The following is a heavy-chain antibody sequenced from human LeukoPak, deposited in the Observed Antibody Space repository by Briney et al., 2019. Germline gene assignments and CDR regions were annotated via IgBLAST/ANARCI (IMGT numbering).Heavy chain of an antibody. CDR3: ARSILNYDILTGYPANYYYYYGMDV. J-gene: IGHJ6*02. V-gene: IGHV1-46*01. Sequence: GASVKVSCKASGYTFTDYYLHWVRQAPGQGLEWMGIINPSGGSTSYAQKFQGRVTMTRDTSTSTVYMELSSLRSEDTAVYYCARSILNYDILTGYPANYYYYYGMDVWGQGTTVTVSS. CDR1: GYTFTDYY. CDR2: INPSGGST. D-gene: IGHD3-9*01.